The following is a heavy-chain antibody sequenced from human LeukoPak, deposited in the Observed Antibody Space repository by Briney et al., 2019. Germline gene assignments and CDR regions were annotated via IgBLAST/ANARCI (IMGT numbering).Heavy chain of an antibody. D-gene: IGHD3-22*01. CDR1: GGSMNNYY. V-gene: IGHV4-59*01. Sequence: SETLSLTCGVSGGSMNNYYWSWIRQPPGKGLEWIGYIDYSGSTNHNPSLNSRVTISVDTSKNQFSLKLSSVPAADTAVYYCARITYYYHSSGYYQYYFDYWGQGTLVTVSS. J-gene: IGHJ4*02. CDR2: IDYSGST. CDR3: ARITYYYHSSGYYQYYFDY.